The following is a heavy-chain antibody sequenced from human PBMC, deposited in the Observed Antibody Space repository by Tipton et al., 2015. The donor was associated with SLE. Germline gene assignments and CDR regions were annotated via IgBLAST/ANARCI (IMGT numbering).Heavy chain of an antibody. CDR3: ARDAEGGSGFDY. CDR1: GGSISSSSYY. Sequence: TLSLTCTVSGGSISSSSYYWGWIRQPPGKGLEWIGSIYYSGSTYYNPSLKSRVTISVDTSKNQFSLKLSSVTAADTAVYYCARDAEGGSGFDYWGQGTLVTVSS. J-gene: IGHJ4*02. V-gene: IGHV4-39*07. D-gene: IGHD1-26*01. CDR2: IYYSGST.